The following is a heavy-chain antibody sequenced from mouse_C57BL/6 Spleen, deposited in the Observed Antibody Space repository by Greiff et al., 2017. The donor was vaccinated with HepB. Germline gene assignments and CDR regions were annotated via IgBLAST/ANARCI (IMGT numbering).Heavy chain of an antibody. D-gene: IGHD1-1*01. CDR3: TTDSGSF. Sequence: EVQLQQSGAELVRPGASVKLSCTASGFNIKDDYMHWVKQRPEQGLEWIGWIDPENGDTEYASKFQGKATITADTSSNTAYLQLSSLTSEDTAVYYCTTDSGSFWGQCTTLTVSS. J-gene: IGHJ2*01. CDR1: GFNIKDDY. CDR2: IDPENGDT. V-gene: IGHV14-4*01.